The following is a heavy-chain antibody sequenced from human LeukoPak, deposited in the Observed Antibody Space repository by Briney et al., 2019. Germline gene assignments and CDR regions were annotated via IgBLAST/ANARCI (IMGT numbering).Heavy chain of an antibody. D-gene: IGHD4-11*01. CDR3: AREDHSKYEF. J-gene: IGHJ4*02. CDR2: IKQDGSEK. Sequence: GGSLRLSCVASGFTFSSWWMSWVRQAPGKGLEWVASIKQDGSEKYYVDSVKGRFTISRDNAKNSLYLHLNSLRGDDTAVYYCAREDHSKYEFWGQGTLATVSS. CDR1: GFTFSSWW. V-gene: IGHV3-7*01.